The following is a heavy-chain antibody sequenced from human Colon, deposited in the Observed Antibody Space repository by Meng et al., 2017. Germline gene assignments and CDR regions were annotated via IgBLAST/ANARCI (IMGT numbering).Heavy chain of an antibody. Sequence: QVHLVQSGSEVKKPWASVKVSCKASGYPFNTNGIHWVRQAPGQGLEWMGWISGRNGNTNYAQVLQGRVTMTTDASTNTAYMELRNLTSDDTAVYYCARGLVVTTEGDFWGQGTLVTVSS. J-gene: IGHJ4*02. CDR1: GYPFNTNG. CDR3: ARGLVVTTEGDF. CDR2: ISGRNGNT. V-gene: IGHV1-18*01. D-gene: IGHD2-21*02.